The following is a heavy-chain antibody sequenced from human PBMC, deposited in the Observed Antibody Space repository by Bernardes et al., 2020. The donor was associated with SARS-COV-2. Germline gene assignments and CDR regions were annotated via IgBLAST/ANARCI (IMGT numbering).Heavy chain of an antibody. CDR1: GFTFSTYW. D-gene: IGHD3-10*01. J-gene: IGHJ4*02. Sequence: GGSLRLSCAASGFTFSTYWMSWVRQAPGKGLEWVANIDQDGSEKYYVDSLKGRFTISRDNAKNSLYLQMNSLRAEDTAVYYCAREKRNYGSGSYYFEYWGQGTLVTVSS. CDR3: AREKRNYGSGSYYFEY. CDR2: IDQDGSEK. V-gene: IGHV3-7*04.